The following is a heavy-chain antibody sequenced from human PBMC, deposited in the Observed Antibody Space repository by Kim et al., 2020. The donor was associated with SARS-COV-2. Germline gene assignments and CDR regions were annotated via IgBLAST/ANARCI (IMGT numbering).Heavy chain of an antibody. V-gene: IGHV3-66*01. CDR2: IHNGGTT. CDR1: EFIVSSTY. CDR3: ARDRPERN. J-gene: IGHJ4*02. Sequence: GGSLRLSCAASEFIVSSTYLTWIRQAPGKGLEWVSFIHNGGTTIYADSVKGRFTISTDNSKNTLYLQMNSLRTEDTAVYYCARDRPERNWGQGPLVTVSA.